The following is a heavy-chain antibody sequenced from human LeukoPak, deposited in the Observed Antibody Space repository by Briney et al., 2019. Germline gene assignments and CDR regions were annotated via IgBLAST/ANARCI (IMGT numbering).Heavy chain of an antibody. CDR3: ARDVGYGFNY. J-gene: IGHJ4*02. Sequence: GESLRLSCAASGFTFSTYWMHCVRQAPGTGLVWVSHINTNGGTTTYADSVKGRFTISRDNAKNTVYLQMNSLRAEDTAVYYCARDVGYGFNYRGKGTLVTVSS. CDR2: INTNGGTT. D-gene: IGHD5-18*01. CDR1: GFTFSTYW. V-gene: IGHV3-74*01.